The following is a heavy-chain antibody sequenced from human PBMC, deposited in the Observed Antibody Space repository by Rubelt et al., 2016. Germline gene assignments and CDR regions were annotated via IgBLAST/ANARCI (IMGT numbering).Heavy chain of an antibody. J-gene: IGHJ4*02. D-gene: IGHD3-22*01. CDR2: YHRGGHNRYNRT. CDR3: ARDRGGSYSGYYFDY. Sequence: QVQLQESGPGLVKPSETLSLTCTVSGYSISSGYYWGWLRQPPGEGLEWIGSYHRGGHNRYNRTRHNPSSTSHLTLSADTSGIRVSRRLSVGIAADTAVYFCARDRGGSYSGYYFDYWGPGALVTVSS. CDR1: GYSISSGYY. V-gene: IGHV4-38-2*02.